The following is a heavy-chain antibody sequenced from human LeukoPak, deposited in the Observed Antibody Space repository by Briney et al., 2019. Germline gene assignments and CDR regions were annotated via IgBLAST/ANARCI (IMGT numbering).Heavy chain of an antibody. D-gene: IGHD3-22*01. Sequence: PGGSLRLSCAASGFTFSTYSMNWVRQAPGKGLEWVSSISSSNSYIFYADSVKGRFTISRDNAMNSLYLRMNSLRAEDTAVYYCARVAMYYYDSSGYSSAFDIWGQGTMVTVSS. V-gene: IGHV3-21*01. CDR3: ARVAMYYYDSSGYSSAFDI. J-gene: IGHJ3*02. CDR2: ISSSNSYI. CDR1: GFTFSTYS.